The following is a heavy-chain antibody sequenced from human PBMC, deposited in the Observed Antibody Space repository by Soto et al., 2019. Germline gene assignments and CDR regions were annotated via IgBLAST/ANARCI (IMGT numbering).Heavy chain of an antibody. CDR1: GDSLSSSNTY. Sequence: SETLSLTCTVSGDSLSSSNTYWSWIRQPPGKGLEWIGYIYYSGSTSYNPSLKSRVTMSVDTSKNQFSLKVNSVTAADTAVYYCARGHYSHHRGSPNWGQGTLVTVSS. CDR3: ARGHYSHHRGSPN. J-gene: IGHJ4*02. D-gene: IGHD3-10*01. CDR2: IYYSGST. V-gene: IGHV4-30-4*01.